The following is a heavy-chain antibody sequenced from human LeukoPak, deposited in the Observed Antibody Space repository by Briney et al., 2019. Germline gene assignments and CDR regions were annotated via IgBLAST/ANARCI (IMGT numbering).Heavy chain of an antibody. D-gene: IGHD5-24*01. CDR2: ISSSGSTI. CDR1: GFTLSDYY. J-gene: IGHJ4*02. Sequence: PGGSLRLSCAASGFTLSDYYMSWIRQAPGKGLEWISYISSSGSTIYYADSVKGRFTISRDNAKNSLYLQMNSLRAEDTAVYYCARDGDGYNYKLDYWGQGTLVTVSS. V-gene: IGHV3-11*01. CDR3: ARDGDGYNYKLDY.